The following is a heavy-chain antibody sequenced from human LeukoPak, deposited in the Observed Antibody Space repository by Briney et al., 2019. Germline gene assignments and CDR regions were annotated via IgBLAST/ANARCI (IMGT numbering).Heavy chain of an antibody. J-gene: IGHJ6*03. CDR3: VRAVVIDHYYYYMDV. D-gene: IGHD3-22*01. CDR1: GFTFSSYS. V-gene: IGHV3-20*04. CDR2: INWNGGST. Sequence: GGSLRLSCAASGFTFSSYSMNWVRQAPGKGLEWVSGINWNGGSTGYADSVKGRFTISRDNAKNSLYLQMTSLRAADTALYYCVRAVVIDHYYYYMDVWGKGTTVTVSS.